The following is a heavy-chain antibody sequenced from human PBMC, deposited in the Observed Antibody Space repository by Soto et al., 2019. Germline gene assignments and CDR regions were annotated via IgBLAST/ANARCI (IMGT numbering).Heavy chain of an antibody. J-gene: IGHJ5*01. D-gene: IGHD2-15*01. CDR3: ARRAYSIRYNWFDP. CDR2: IYYSGST. CDR1: GGSISSSSYY. Sequence: LALTCTVSGGSISSSSYYWGWIRQPPGKGVEWIGSIYYSGSTYYNPSLKSRVTISVDTSKNQSSLKLSSVTAADTAVYYCARRAYSIRYNWFDPRGQRTLVTVSS. V-gene: IGHV4-39*01.